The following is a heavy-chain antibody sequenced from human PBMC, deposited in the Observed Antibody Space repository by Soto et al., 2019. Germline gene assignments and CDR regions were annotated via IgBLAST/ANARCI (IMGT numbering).Heavy chain of an antibody. CDR1: GGSINGYY. CDR2: ISKSGST. Sequence: SETLSLTCTVSGGSINGYYWSWIRQPPGKGLEWIGYISKSGSTNYNPALKSRVTISVDTSKNQFSLKLSSVTAADTAVYYCARDWGGGTFDYWGQGPRSPSPQ. CDR3: ARDWGGGTFDY. J-gene: IGHJ4*02. V-gene: IGHV4-59*01. D-gene: IGHD3-16*01.